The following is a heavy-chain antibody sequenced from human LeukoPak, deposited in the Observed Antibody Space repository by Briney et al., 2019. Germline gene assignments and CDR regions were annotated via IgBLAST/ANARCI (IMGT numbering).Heavy chain of an antibody. CDR3: ARSPDSGYQFDY. CDR1: GGSISSGDYY. V-gene: IGHV4-30-4*01. J-gene: IGHJ4*02. CDR2: IYHSGST. Sequence: PSETLSLTCTVSGGSISSGDYYWSWIRQPPGKGLEWIGYIYHSGSTYHNPSLKSRVTISLDSSKNQFSLNLSPVTAADTALYYCARSPDSGYQFDYWGQGTLVTVSS. D-gene: IGHD5-12*01.